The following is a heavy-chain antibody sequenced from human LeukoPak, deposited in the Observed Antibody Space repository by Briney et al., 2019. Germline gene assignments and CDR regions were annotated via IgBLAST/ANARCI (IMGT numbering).Heavy chain of an antibody. Sequence: GASVKVSCKASGYTSTSYDINWVRQATGQGLEWMGWMNPNSGNTGYAQKFQGRVTMTRNTSISTAYMELSSLRSEDTAVYYCARGSPIVVVVAGGADGDYWGQGTLVTVSS. CDR3: ARGSPIVVVVAGGADGDY. CDR1: GYTSTSYD. V-gene: IGHV1-8*01. D-gene: IGHD2-15*01. CDR2: MNPNSGNT. J-gene: IGHJ4*02.